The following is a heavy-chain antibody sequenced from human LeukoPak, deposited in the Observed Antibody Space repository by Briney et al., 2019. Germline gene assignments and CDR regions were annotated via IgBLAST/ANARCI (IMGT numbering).Heavy chain of an antibody. Sequence: GGSLRLSCAASGFTFSSYWMSWVRQAPGKGLEWVANIKEDGSEKYYVDSVKGRFTISRDNAKNSLYLQMNSLRAEDTAMYYCAKTYYYSSGNFWGQGTLVTVSS. CDR1: GFTFSSYW. CDR2: IKEDGSEK. J-gene: IGHJ4*02. V-gene: IGHV3-7*01. CDR3: AKTYYYSSGNF. D-gene: IGHD3-10*01.